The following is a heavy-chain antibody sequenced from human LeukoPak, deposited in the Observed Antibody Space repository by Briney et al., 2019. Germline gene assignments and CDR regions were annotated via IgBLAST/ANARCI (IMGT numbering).Heavy chain of an antibody. D-gene: IGHD3-22*01. J-gene: IGHJ4*02. CDR3: ARDLPYYYDSSGPGSFEN. Sequence: GGSLRLSCAASGFTFSSYSMNWVRQAPGKGLEWVSSISSSSSYIYYADSVKGRFTISRDNAKNSLYLQMNSLRAEDTAVYYCARDLPYYYDSSGPGSFENWGQRTLVTVSS. CDR1: GFTFSSYS. CDR2: ISSSSSYI. V-gene: IGHV3-21*01.